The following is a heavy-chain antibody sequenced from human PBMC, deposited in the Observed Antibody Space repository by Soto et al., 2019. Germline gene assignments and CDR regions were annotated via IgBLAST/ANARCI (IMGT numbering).Heavy chain of an antibody. CDR2: IYYSGST. J-gene: IGHJ6*03. CDR1: GGSISSSSYY. Sequence: SETLSLTCTVSGGSISSSSYYWSWIHQHPGKGLEWIGYIYYSGSTYYNPSLKSRVTISVDTSKNQFSLKLSSVTAADTAVYYCARIRRKNYYYYYYMDVWGKGTTVTVSS. V-gene: IGHV4-31*03. CDR3: ARIRRKNYYYYYYMDV.